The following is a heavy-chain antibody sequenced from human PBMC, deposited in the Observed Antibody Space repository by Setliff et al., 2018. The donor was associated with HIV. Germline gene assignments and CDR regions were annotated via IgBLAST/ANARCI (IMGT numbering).Heavy chain of an antibody. Sequence: GGSLRLSCATSGFNFSPYAMSWVRQAPGKGPEWVSSISGGGGTTYYADSVRGRFTISRDNSKNTLYLEMNSLRADDTAVYYCAKGAWSRELPAFDIWGQGTMVTVSS. CDR3: AKGAWSRELPAFDI. D-gene: IGHD1-26*01. J-gene: IGHJ3*02. CDR2: ISGGGGTT. V-gene: IGHV3-23*01. CDR1: GFNFSPYA.